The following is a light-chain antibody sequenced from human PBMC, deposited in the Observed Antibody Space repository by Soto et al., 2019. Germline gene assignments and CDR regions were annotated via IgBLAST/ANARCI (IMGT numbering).Light chain of an antibody. Sequence: EVVMTQSPATLSVSPGERATLSCRASQSVGSTYLAWYQQKPAQAPRLLIYSASSRATGIPDRFSGSGSGTDFTLTISRLEPEDFAVYFCHQYGTSPRAFGQGTKVDI. CDR2: SAS. CDR1: QSVGSTY. V-gene: IGKV3-20*01. CDR3: HQYGTSPRA. J-gene: IGKJ1*01.